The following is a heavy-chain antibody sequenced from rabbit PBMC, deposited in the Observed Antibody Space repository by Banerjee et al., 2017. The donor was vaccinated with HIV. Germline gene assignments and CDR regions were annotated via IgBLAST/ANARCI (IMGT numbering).Heavy chain of an antibody. CDR1: GFSFSSTYW. Sequence: QEQLEESGGDLVQPEGSLTLTCTASGFSFSSTYWICWVRQAPGKGLEWIACIYGGSSAYTHYASWAKGRFTTSKTSSTTVTLEMTSLTAADTATYLCATNGGDNGAGGAFKLWGPGTLVTVS. J-gene: IGHJ4*01. D-gene: IGHD2-1*01. V-gene: IGHV1S45*01. CDR3: ATNGGDNGAGGAFKL. CDR2: IYGGSSAYT.